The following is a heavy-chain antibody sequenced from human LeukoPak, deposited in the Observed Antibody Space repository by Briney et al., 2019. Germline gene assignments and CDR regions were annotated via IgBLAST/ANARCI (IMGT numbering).Heavy chain of an antibody. CDR1: GGSISSYY. Sequence: SETLSLTCTVSGGSISSYYWSWVRQPAGKGLERIGRIYASGNTNYNPSLKGRVTMTVDTSKNQFSLNLSSVTAADTAVYYCARGRGSSWYYFDSWGQGTLVTVS. J-gene: IGHJ4*02. CDR3: ARGRGSSWYYFDS. CDR2: IYASGNT. V-gene: IGHV4-4*07. D-gene: IGHD6-13*01.